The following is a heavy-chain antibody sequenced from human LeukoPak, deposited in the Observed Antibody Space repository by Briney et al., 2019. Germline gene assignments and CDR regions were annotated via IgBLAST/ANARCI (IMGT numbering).Heavy chain of an antibody. D-gene: IGHD4-17*01. CDR1: VFTFSSYA. V-gene: IGHV3-23*01. Sequence: GGSLRLSCAASVFTFSSYAMSWVRHAPGEGLEWVSAISGSGGSTYYADSVKGRFTISRDNSKNTLYLQKKSLRAEDTAVYYCAKDLFAVTTATDYWGQGNLVTVSS. CDR2: ISGSGGST. CDR3: AKDLFAVTTATDY. J-gene: IGHJ4*02.